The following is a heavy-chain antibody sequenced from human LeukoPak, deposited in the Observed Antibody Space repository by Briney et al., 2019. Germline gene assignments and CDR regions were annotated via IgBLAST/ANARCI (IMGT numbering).Heavy chain of an antibody. D-gene: IGHD1-1*01. J-gene: IGHJ3*02. V-gene: IGHV4-34*01. CDR2: INHSGST. CDR3: ARGTERSSRLAFDI. Sequence: SEALSLTSAVYGGSFSGYYWSWIRQPPGKGLEWIGEINHSGSTNYNPSLKSRVTISVDTSKNQFSLKLSSVTAADTAVYYCARGTERSSRLAFDIWGQGTMVTVSS. CDR1: GGSFSGYY.